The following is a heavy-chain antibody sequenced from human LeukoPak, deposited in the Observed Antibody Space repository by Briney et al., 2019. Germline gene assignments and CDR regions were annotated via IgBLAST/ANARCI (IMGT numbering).Heavy chain of an antibody. J-gene: IGHJ4*02. D-gene: IGHD4-17*01. V-gene: IGHV3-11*01. CDR3: ARIGRRYGDYAAY. Sequence: GGSLRLSCAASGFTFSSYAMSWIRQAPGKGLEWVSYISSSGSTIYYADSVKGRFTISRDNAKNSLYLQMNSLRAEDTAVYYCARIGRRYGDYAAYWGQGTLVTVSS. CDR2: ISSSGSTI. CDR1: GFTFSSYA.